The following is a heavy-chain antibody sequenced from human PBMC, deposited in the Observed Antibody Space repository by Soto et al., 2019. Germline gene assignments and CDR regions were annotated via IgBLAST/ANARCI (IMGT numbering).Heavy chain of an antibody. J-gene: IGHJ5*02. CDR3: AREVGIVGATNWFDP. V-gene: IGHV4-38-2*02. CDR1: GYSISSGYY. D-gene: IGHD1-26*01. CDR2: IYHSGST. Sequence: SETLSLTCAVSGYSISSGYYWGWIRQPPGKGLKWIGSIYHSGSTYYNPSLKSRVTISVDTSKNQFSLKLSSVTAADTAVYYCAREVGIVGATNWFDPWGQGTLVTVSS.